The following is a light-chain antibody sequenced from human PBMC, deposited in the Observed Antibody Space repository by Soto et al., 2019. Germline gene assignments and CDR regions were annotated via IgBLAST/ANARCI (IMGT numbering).Light chain of an antibody. CDR2: DAS. CDR1: QSVSSY. CDR3: QQRSDWPLT. V-gene: IGKV3-11*01. J-gene: IGKJ4*01. Sequence: EIVLTQSPATLSVSPGERATLSCRASQSVSSYLAWYQQKPGQAPRLLIYDASNRATGIPARFSGSGSGTDFPLTISSLEPEDFAVYYCQQRSDWPLTFGGGTKVEIK.